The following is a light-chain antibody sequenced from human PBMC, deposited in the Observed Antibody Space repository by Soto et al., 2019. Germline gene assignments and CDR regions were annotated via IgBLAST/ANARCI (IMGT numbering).Light chain of an antibody. CDR2: SAS. Sequence: EVVLTQSPGTLSLSPGERVTLSCRASQSVASSYLAWYQQKPGRAPRLLFYSASSRATGIPDRFCGSGSGTDFTLTISRLEPEDFAVYYCHHFGSLPETFGQGTKVDIK. CDR3: HHFGSLPET. V-gene: IGKV3-20*01. J-gene: IGKJ1*01. CDR1: QSVASSY.